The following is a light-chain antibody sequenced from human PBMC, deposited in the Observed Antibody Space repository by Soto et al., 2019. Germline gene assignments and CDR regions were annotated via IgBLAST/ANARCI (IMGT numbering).Light chain of an antibody. CDR2: EVN. J-gene: IGLJ1*01. V-gene: IGLV2-23*02. CDR3: CSSGGSPTYV. Sequence: QSVLTQPASVSGSPGQSITISCTGTSSNVGSYKLVSWYQQHPGKAPKLMIFEVNKRPSGVSNRFSGSKSGNTASLTIYGLKVEDEADYYCCSSGGSPTYVFGTGTKLTVL. CDR1: SSNVGSYKL.